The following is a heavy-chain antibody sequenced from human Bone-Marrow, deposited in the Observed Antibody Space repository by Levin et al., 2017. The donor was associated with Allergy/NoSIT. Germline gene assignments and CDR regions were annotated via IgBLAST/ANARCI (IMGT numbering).Heavy chain of an antibody. Sequence: GESLKISCAASGFTFSSYWMSWVRQAPGKGLEWVANIKQDGSEKYYVDSVKGRFTISRDNAKNSLYLQMNSLRAEDTAVYYCARVRYYYDSSGYSYYFDYWGQGTLVTVSS. CDR1: GFTFSSYW. D-gene: IGHD3-22*01. V-gene: IGHV3-7*01. J-gene: IGHJ4*02. CDR3: ARVRYYYDSSGYSYYFDY. CDR2: IKQDGSEK.